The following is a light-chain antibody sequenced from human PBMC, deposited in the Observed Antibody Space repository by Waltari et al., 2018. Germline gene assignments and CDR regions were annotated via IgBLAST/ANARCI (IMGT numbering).Light chain of an antibody. J-gene: IGLJ1*01. V-gene: IGLV1-40*01. Sequence: QPVLTQPPPVSGAPGQRVTISCTGSSPNIGAGDDLHWYQQLPGTAPQVIISDNSDRPSGVPDRFSGSKSDTSASLAITGLQAEDEADYYCQSYDTSLSGYVFGTGTKVTVL. CDR1: SPNIGAGDD. CDR2: DNS. CDR3: QSYDTSLSGYV.